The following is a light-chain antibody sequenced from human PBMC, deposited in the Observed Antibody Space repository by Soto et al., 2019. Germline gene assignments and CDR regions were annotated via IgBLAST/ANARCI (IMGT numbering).Light chain of an antibody. CDR3: SSYTTRSTPV. V-gene: IGLV2-14*01. Sequence: QSVLTQPASVSGSPGQSITISCTGTNSDVGGYKYVSWYQQHPGKAPKLIIYEVSNRPSGISNRFSGSKSGSTASLTISGLQAEDEGDYYCSSYTTRSTPVFGGGTKLTVL. CDR2: EVS. J-gene: IGLJ2*01. CDR1: NSDVGGYKY.